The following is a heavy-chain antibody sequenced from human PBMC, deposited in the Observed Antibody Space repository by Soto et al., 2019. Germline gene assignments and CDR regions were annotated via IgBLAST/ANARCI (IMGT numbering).Heavy chain of an antibody. D-gene: IGHD3-10*01. CDR2: INHSGST. Sequence: QVQLQQWGAGLLKPSETLSLTCAVYDGSSNNYYWSWIRQPPGKGLEWIGEINHSGSTNYNASLKSRVTISEDTPKKQFSLELRFVTAADTAVYYCARGGLIRGVLYYWGQGTLVTVSS. CDR1: DGSSNNYY. CDR3: ARGGLIRGVLYY. J-gene: IGHJ4*02. V-gene: IGHV4-34*01.